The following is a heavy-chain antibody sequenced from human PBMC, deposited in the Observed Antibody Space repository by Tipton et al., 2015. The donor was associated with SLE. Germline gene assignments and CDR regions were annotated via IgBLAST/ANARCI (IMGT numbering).Heavy chain of an antibody. CDR1: GFTFYTYA. Sequence: SLRLSCAASGFTFYTYALAWVRQAPGQGLEWVSAFDGNGGTFYADSVKGRFSISRDNSKNTLYLQMSSLRPDDTAVYYCARGYYYAMDVWGQGTTVTVSS. CDR2: FDGNGGT. CDR3: ARGYYYAMDV. V-gene: IGHV3-23*01. J-gene: IGHJ6*02.